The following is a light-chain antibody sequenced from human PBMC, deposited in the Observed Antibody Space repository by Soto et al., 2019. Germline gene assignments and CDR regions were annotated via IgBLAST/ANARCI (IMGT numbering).Light chain of an antibody. CDR1: SSDVGGYNY. Sequence: QSALTQPASVSGSPGQSITISCTGTSSDVGGYNYVSWHQRHPGKAPKLMVYEVSNRPSGVSNRFSGSKSGNTASLTISGLQAEDEADYYCSSYTSSSTYAFGTGTKVTVL. V-gene: IGLV2-14*01. CDR2: EVS. J-gene: IGLJ1*01. CDR3: SSYTSSSTYA.